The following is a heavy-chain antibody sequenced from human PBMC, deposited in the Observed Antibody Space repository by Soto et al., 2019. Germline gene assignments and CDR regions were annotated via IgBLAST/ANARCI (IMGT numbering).Heavy chain of an antibody. J-gene: IGHJ6*02. CDR2: ISWNSGSI. Sequence: EVQLVESGGGLVQPGRSLRLSCAASGFTFDDYAMHWVRQAPGKGLEWVSGISWNSGSIDYADSVKGRFTISRDNAKNSLYLQMNSLRAEDTALNYCAKDKSYYYYGMDVWGQGTTVTVSS. CDR1: GFTFDDYA. CDR3: AKDKSYYYYGMDV. V-gene: IGHV3-9*01.